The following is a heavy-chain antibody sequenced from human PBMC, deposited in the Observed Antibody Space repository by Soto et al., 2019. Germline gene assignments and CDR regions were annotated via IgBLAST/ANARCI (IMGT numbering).Heavy chain of an antibody. CDR2: IWYDGSNK. D-gene: IGHD6-13*01. CDR1: GFTFSSYG. V-gene: IGHV3-33*01. J-gene: IGHJ6*02. CDR3: ARGHSSSRALDV. Sequence: QVQLVESGGGVVQPGRSLRLSCAASGFTFSSYGMHWVRQAPGKGLEWVAVIWYDGSNKYYADSVKGRFTISRDNSKNTLYLQMNSLRAEDTAVYYCARGHSSSRALDVWGQGTTVTVSS.